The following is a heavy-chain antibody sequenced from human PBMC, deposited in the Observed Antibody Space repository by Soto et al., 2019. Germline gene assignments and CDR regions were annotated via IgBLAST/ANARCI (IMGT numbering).Heavy chain of an antibody. Sequence: GGSLRLSCTASGFTFGDYAMSWFRQAPGKGLEWVGFIRSKAYGGTTEYAASVKGRFTISRDDSKSIAYLQMNSLKTEDTAVYYCTRPLWSGSYYPVGWGQGTLVTVSS. J-gene: IGHJ4*02. V-gene: IGHV3-49*03. CDR2: IRSKAYGGTT. CDR3: TRPLWSGSYYPVG. CDR1: GFTFGDYA. D-gene: IGHD1-26*01.